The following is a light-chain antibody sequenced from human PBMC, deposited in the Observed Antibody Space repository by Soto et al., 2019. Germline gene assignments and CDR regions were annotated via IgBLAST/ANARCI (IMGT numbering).Light chain of an antibody. CDR3: QQRSNWPPST. V-gene: IGKV3D-20*02. CDR1: QSVGSSC. CDR2: GAS. J-gene: IGKJ5*01. Sequence: EIVLAQSPGTLSLSRGESATLSCRASQSVGSSCLAWYQQKAGQAPRLLIYGASRRATGIPDRFSGSGSGTDFTLTISRLEPEDFAVYYCQQRSNWPPSTFGQGTRLEIK.